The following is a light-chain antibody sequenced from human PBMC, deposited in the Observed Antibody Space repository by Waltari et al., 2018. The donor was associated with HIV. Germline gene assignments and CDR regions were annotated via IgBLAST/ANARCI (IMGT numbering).Light chain of an antibody. CDR2: GAS. Sequence: EIVLTQSPRTLSLSPGERATLSCRASQTISSMSLAWYQQKPGQAPRLVISGASYRATGFPDRFSGSGSGTDFTLTIHRLEPEDFAVYYCQQRSNWLSLSFGGGTKVEIK. CDR1: QTISSMS. J-gene: IGKJ4*01. V-gene: IGKV3D-20*02. CDR3: QQRSNWLSLS.